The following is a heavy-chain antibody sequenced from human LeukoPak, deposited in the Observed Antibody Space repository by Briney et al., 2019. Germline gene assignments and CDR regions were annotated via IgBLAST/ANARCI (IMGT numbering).Heavy chain of an antibody. Sequence: GGSLRLSCADSGFTFSNYAMNWVRQAPGKGLEWVSLTDVSGGSTYYADSVKGRFTISRDNSKNTLSLQMNSLRAEDTAVYYCARDLDSSGYYHEVDHWGQGTLVTVSS. CDR3: ARDLDSSGYYHEVDH. V-gene: IGHV3-23*01. J-gene: IGHJ4*02. CDR1: GFTFSNYA. CDR2: TDVSGGST. D-gene: IGHD3-22*01.